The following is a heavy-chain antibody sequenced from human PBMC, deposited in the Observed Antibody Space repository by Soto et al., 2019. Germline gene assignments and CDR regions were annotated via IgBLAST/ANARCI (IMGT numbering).Heavy chain of an antibody. CDR3: ARSPEKYCSGGSCYFDYFDY. CDR1: GFTFSSYA. D-gene: IGHD2-15*01. J-gene: IGHJ4*02. V-gene: IGHV3-30-3*01. Sequence: QVQLVESGGGVVQPGRSLRLSCAASGFTFSSYAMHWVRQAPGKGLEWVAVISYDGSNKYYADSVKGRFTISRDNSKNTLYLQMNSLRAEDTAVYYCARSPEKYCSGGSCYFDYFDYWGQGTLVTVSS. CDR2: ISYDGSNK.